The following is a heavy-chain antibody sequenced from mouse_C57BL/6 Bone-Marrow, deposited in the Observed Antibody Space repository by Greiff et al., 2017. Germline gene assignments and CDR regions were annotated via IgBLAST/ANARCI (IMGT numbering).Heavy chain of an antibody. Sequence: QVQLKQSGAELMKPGASVKLSCKATCYTFTGYWIEWVKQRPGHGLEWIGEILPGSGSLNYNEKFKGKDTFTADTSSNTAYMQLSSLTTEDSAIYYCARWGGYYAVGFAYWGQGTLVTVSA. V-gene: IGHV1-9*01. D-gene: IGHD2-3*01. CDR2: ILPGSGSL. CDR3: ARWGGYYAVGFAY. J-gene: IGHJ3*01. CDR1: CYTFTGYW.